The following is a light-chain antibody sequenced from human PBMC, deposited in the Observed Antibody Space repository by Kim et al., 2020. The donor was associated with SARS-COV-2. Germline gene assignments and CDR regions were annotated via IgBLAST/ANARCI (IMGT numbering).Light chain of an antibody. V-gene: IGKV4-1*01. CDR2: WAS. CDR1: QSLLYSSNNKNF. Sequence: DIVMTQSPDSLAVSLGERATINCKSSQSLLYSSNNKNFLAWYQQKPGQPPKLLIYWASTRESGVPDRFSGSGSGTDFTLTINSLQAEDAAVYYCQQYYSTPLTFGGGTKVDIK. CDR3: QQYYSTPLT. J-gene: IGKJ4*01.